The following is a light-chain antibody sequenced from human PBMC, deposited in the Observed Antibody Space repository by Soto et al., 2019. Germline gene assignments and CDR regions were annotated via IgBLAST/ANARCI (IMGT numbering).Light chain of an antibody. Sequence: QSVLTQPPSVSGAPGQRVTISCTWSSSNIGAGYDVHWYQQLPGTAPKLLIYGNSNRPSGVPDRFSGSKSGTSASLAITGLQADDEADYYCQSYDSSLSGRVVFGGGTKLTVL. CDR3: QSYDSSLSGRVV. CDR2: GNS. V-gene: IGLV1-40*01. CDR1: SSNIGAGYD. J-gene: IGLJ2*01.